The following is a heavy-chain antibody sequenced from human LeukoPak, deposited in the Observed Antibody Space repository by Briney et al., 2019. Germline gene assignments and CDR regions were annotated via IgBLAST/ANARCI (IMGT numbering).Heavy chain of an antibody. J-gene: IGHJ4*02. CDR1: GFTVSSNY. CDR2: IYNGGST. Sequence: GGSLRLSCAASGFTVSSNYMSWVRQAPGKGLEWVSVIYNGGSTYYADSVKGRFTISRDNYKNTLYLQMSSLRVEDTAVYYCVGSGYHRNYWGQGTLVTVSS. V-gene: IGHV3-66*01. CDR3: VGSGYHRNY. D-gene: IGHD3-3*01.